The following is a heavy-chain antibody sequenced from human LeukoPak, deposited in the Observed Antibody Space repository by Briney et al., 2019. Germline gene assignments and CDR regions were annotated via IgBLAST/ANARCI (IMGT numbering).Heavy chain of an antibody. CDR2: ISAYNGNT. CDR3: ARDSDVLRYFDWLSTTQGHFDY. Sequence: GASVKVSCKASGYTFTSYGISWVRQAPGQGLEWMGWISAYNGNTNYAQKLQGRVTMTTDTSTSTAYMELRSLRSDDTAVYYCARDSDVLRYFDWLSTTQGHFDYWGQGTLVTVSS. D-gene: IGHD3-9*01. J-gene: IGHJ4*02. CDR1: GYTFTSYG. V-gene: IGHV1-18*01.